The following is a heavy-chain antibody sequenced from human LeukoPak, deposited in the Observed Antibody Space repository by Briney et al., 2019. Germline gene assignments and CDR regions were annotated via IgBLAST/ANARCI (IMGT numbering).Heavy chain of an antibody. CDR2: ISGSGETA. J-gene: IGHJ4*02. D-gene: IGHD3-22*01. CDR3: AKDYDSSGYYILDY. V-gene: IGHV3-23*01. Sequence: GGSLGLSCAASGFTFSIYAMSWVRQAPGKGLQWVSGISGSGETAYYADSVKGWFAIFRDNSKNTLYLQMNSLRAEDTAVYYCAKDYDSSGYYILDYWGQGTLVTVSS. CDR1: GFTFSIYA.